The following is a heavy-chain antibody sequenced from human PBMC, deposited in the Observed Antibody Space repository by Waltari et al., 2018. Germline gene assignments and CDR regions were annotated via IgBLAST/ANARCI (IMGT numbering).Heavy chain of an antibody. V-gene: IGHV3-23*01. D-gene: IGHD6-6*01. CDR1: GVTFNNYA. Sequence: EVQLLESGGGLVQPGGSLRLSCAASGVTFNNYAMMWVRQAPGEGLEWIQGLTGGAEGEYSAVCVRGRVTISRDNSQNTLFLQRSGLRADDSGTDYCARGRASGLVDWFDPWGGGTLVTASS. CDR3: ARGRASGLVDWFDP. CDR2: LTGGAEGE. J-gene: IGHJ5*02.